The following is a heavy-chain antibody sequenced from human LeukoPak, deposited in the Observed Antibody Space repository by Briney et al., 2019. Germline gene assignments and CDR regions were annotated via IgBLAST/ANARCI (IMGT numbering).Heavy chain of an antibody. Sequence: GASVKVSCKASGYTFTSYDINWVRQATGQGLEWMGWMNPNSGNTGYAQKFQGRVTMTRNTSISTAYMELSSLRSEDTAVYYCARLGAGSQGYYYYMDVWGKGTTVTVSS. CDR1: GYTFTSYD. D-gene: IGHD1-26*01. CDR3: ARLGAGSQGYYYYMDV. J-gene: IGHJ6*03. V-gene: IGHV1-8*01. CDR2: MNPNSGNT.